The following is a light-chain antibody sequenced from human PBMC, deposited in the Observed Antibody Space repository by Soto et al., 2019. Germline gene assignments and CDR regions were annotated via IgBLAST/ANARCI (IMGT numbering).Light chain of an antibody. J-gene: IGKJ4*01. CDR2: GAS. Sequence: EIVLTQSPGTLSLSPGDRATLSCRASQSVTSNYLSWYKQKPGQAPRLLLYGASSRAIGIPDRFSGSGSGTDFTLTISRLEPEDFAVYYCQQYDTSPPLTFGGGTKVEIK. V-gene: IGKV3-20*01. CDR3: QQYDTSPPLT. CDR1: QSVTSNY.